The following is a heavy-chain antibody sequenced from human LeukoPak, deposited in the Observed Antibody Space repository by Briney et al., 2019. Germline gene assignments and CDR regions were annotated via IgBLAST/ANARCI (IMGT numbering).Heavy chain of an antibody. Sequence: SETLTLTCTVSGVSISSGTYYWGWIRQPPGKGLEWIGSIHYSGTTYYNPSLKSRVTISIDTSKNQFSLRLRSVTAADTAVYYCARGTPYNPWGQGTLVTVSS. CDR2: IHYSGTT. CDR3: ARGTPYNP. J-gene: IGHJ5*02. V-gene: IGHV4-39*07. CDR1: GVSISSGTYY. D-gene: IGHD4-11*01.